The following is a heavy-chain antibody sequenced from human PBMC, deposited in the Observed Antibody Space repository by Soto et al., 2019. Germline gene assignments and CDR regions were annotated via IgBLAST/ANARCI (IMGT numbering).Heavy chain of an antibody. CDR2: IYPGDSDT. Sequence: GESLKISCKGSGYSFTSYWIGWVRQMPGKGLEWMGIIYPGDSDTRYSPSFQGQVTISADKSISTAYLQWSSLKASDTAMYYCASGRIAAAGDYYYGMDVWGQGTTVTVS. CDR1: GYSFTSYW. D-gene: IGHD6-13*01. CDR3: ASGRIAAAGDYYYGMDV. J-gene: IGHJ6*02. V-gene: IGHV5-51*01.